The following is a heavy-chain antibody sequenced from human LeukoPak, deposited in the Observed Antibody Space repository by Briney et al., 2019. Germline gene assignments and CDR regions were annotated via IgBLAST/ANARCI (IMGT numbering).Heavy chain of an antibody. Sequence: ASVKVSCKASGGTFSSYAISWVRQAPGQGLEWMGRIIPILGIANYAQKFQGRVTITADKSTSTAYMELSSLRSEDTAVYYCARDRARYYDILTGSPNWFDPWGQGTLVTVSS. D-gene: IGHD3-9*01. J-gene: IGHJ5*02. V-gene: IGHV1-69*04. CDR2: IIPILGIA. CDR3: ARDRARYYDILTGSPNWFDP. CDR1: GGTFSSYA.